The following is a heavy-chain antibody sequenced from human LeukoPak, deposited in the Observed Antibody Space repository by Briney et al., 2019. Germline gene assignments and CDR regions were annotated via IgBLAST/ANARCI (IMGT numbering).Heavy chain of an antibody. CDR2: IYSGGST. D-gene: IGHD6-13*01. CDR1: GFTVSSNY. J-gene: IGHJ4*02. V-gene: IGHV3-53*01. CDR3: AKGDWDSSNRYVFDY. Sequence: GGSLRLSCAASGFTVSSNYMNWVRQAPGKGLEWVSVIYSGGSTYYADSVKGRFTISRDNSKNTLYLQMNSLRAEDTAIYYCAKGDWDSSNRYVFDYWGQGTLVTVSS.